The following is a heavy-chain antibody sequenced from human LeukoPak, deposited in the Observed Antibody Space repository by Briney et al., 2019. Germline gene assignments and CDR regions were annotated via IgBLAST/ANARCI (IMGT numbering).Heavy chain of an antibody. V-gene: IGHV3-30-3*01. CDR2: ISYDGSNK. J-gene: IGHJ4*02. CDR3: ARESMIVVGGFDY. CDR1: GFTFSSYA. D-gene: IGHD3-22*01. Sequence: GGSLRLSCAASGFTFSSYAMHWVRQAPGKGLEWVAVISYDGSNKYYADSVKGRFTISRDNSKNTLYLQMNSLRAEDTAVYYCARESMIVVGGFDYWGQGTLVTVSS.